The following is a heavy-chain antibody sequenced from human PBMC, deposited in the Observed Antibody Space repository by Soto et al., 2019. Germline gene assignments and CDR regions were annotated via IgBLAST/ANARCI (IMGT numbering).Heavy chain of an antibody. CDR3: AREPVAGIWFDP. V-gene: IGHV1-18*01. D-gene: IGHD6-19*01. Sequence: ASVKVCCKASVYIFSTYDISWVRQAPGQGLEWMGWINSYNGNTNYAQKLQGRVTMTTDTSTSTAYMELRSLRSDDTAVYYCAREPVAGIWFDPWGQGTLVTVSS. CDR1: VYIFSTYD. CDR2: INSYNGNT. J-gene: IGHJ5*02.